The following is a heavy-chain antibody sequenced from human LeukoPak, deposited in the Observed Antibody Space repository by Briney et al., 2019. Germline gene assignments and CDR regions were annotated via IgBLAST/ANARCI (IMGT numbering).Heavy chain of an antibody. CDR1: GYTFTSYY. Sequence: ASVKVSCKASGYTFTSYYMHWVRQAPGQGLEWMGRINPNSGGTNYAQKFQGRVTMTRDTSISTAYMELSRLRSDDTAVYYCAREFQRPHSGSYYRIGYWGQGTLVTVSS. CDR2: INPNSGGT. CDR3: AREFQRPHSGSYYRIGY. D-gene: IGHD1-26*01. J-gene: IGHJ4*02. V-gene: IGHV1-2*06.